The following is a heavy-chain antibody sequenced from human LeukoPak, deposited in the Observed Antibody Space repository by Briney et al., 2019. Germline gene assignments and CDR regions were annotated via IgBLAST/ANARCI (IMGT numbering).Heavy chain of an antibody. Sequence: GGSLRLSCAASGFTFSSYAMHWVRQAPGKGLEWVAVISYDGSNKYYADSVKGRFTISRDNAKNSLYQQMSNLRAEDTAVYFCARGGGLDVWGQGATVTVSS. CDR2: ISYDGSNK. D-gene: IGHD3-16*01. CDR1: GFTFSSYA. V-gene: IGHV3-30*04. CDR3: ARGGGLDV. J-gene: IGHJ6*02.